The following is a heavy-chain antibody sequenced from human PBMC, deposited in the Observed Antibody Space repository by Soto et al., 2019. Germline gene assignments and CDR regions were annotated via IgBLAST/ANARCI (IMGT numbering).Heavy chain of an antibody. J-gene: IGHJ4*02. CDR3: ARGSSSGTMSYIIDH. V-gene: IGHV3-30*03. Sequence: GGSLRLSXAASGFTFSGHGMHWVRQRQAPGKGLEWVAVMSNDGSDKNYVDSVKGRFTISRDNSENILYLQMNSLRAEDTAVYYCARGSSSGTMSYIIDHWGQGTLVTVSS. CDR2: MSNDGSDK. CDR1: GFTFSGHG. D-gene: IGHD3-10*02.